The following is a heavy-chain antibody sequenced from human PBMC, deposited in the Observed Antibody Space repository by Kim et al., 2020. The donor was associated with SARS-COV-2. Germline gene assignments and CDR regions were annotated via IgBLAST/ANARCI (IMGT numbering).Heavy chain of an antibody. CDR1: GGTFSRFP. CDR2: IIPSLGIA. CDR3: TTIRPGHDRDKDDY. D-gene: IGHD5-12*01. Sequence: SVKVSCKTSGGTFSRFPISWVRQAPGQGLEWMGRIIPSLGIAKYAQKFQDRVTITADSSTNTGYMELSSLRPEDTAVYYCTTIRPGHDRDKDDYWGQGT. V-gene: IGHV1-69*02. J-gene: IGHJ4*02.